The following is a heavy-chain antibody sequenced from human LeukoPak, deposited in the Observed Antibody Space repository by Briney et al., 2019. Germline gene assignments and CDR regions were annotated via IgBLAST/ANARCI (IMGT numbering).Heavy chain of an antibody. CDR1: GFTFSSYW. Sequence: PGGSLRFSCAASGFTFSSYWMHWVRQAPGKGLVWVSRINSDGSTTNYADSVKGRFTISRDNAKNTLYLEMNSLRDEDTAMYYCATVNVPATSYWGQGTLVTVSS. J-gene: IGHJ4*02. CDR3: ATVNVPATSY. CDR2: INSDGSTT. D-gene: IGHD2-15*01. V-gene: IGHV3-74*01.